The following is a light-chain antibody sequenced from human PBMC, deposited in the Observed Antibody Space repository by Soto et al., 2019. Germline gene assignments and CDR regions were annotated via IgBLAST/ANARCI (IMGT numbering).Light chain of an antibody. CDR3: SSYRRTNSVV. Sequence: QSVLTQPASASGSPGQSITISCTGTSGDIGDYNYVSWYQQYPDKAPKLIIFEVSERPSGISSRFSGSKSGNTASLTISGLRTEDEADYYCSSYRRTNSVVFGTGTKVTVL. V-gene: IGLV2-14*01. J-gene: IGLJ1*01. CDR1: SGDIGDYNY. CDR2: EVS.